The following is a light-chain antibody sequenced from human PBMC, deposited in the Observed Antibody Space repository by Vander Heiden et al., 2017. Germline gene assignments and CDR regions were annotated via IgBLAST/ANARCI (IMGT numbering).Light chain of an antibody. Sequence: DIQMTQSPSSLSASVGERVTIACRASQSISCFLSWYQQKPRHAPQLLIYASSCLQSGLPSSFGGSGAGTDFTTTISRLQPEVLASYYFQQSYSTPHTFGQGTKLEIK. V-gene: IGKV1-39*01. CDR3: QQSYSTPHT. CDR1: QSISCF. CDR2: ASS. J-gene: IGKJ1*01.